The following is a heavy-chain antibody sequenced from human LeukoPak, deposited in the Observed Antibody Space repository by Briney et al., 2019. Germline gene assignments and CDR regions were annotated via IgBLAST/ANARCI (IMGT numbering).Heavy chain of an antibody. CDR1: GFTFSSYS. Sequence: GGSLRLSCAASGFTFSSYSMNWVRQAPGKGLEWVSYISSSSSTIYYADSVRGRFTISRDNAKNSLFLQMNSLRAEDTAVYYCASEGVATPATIDYWGQGTLVTVSS. D-gene: IGHD6-13*01. CDR2: ISSSSSTI. V-gene: IGHV3-48*01. CDR3: ASEGVATPATIDY. J-gene: IGHJ4*02.